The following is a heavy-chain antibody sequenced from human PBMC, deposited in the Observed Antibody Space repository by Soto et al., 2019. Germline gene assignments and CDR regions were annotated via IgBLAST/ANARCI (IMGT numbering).Heavy chain of an antibody. D-gene: IGHD6-19*01. Sequence: GGSLRLSCAASGFTFSSYAMSWVRQAPGKGLEWVSAISGSGGSTYYADSVKGRFTISRDNSKNTLYLQMNSLRAEDTAVYYCVKDLSYSSGVNWFDPWGKGTLVTASS. J-gene: IGHJ5*02. CDR1: GFTFSSYA. V-gene: IGHV3-23*01. CDR3: VKDLSYSSGVNWFDP. CDR2: ISGSGGST.